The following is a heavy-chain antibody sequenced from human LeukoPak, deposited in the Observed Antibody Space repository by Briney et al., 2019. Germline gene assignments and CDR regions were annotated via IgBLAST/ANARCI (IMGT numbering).Heavy chain of an antibody. D-gene: IGHD6-13*01. CDR1: GFTFSSYE. CDR3: ARGGSSRFDQ. J-gene: IGHJ4*02. V-gene: IGHV3-48*03. CDR2: ISSSGTTI. Sequence: GGSLRLSCATSGFTFSSYEMNWVRQAPGKGLQWVSDISSSGTTIYYADSVKGRFTISRDNAKNSLDLQMSSLRADDTAVYYCARGGSSRFDQWGQGTLVTVSS.